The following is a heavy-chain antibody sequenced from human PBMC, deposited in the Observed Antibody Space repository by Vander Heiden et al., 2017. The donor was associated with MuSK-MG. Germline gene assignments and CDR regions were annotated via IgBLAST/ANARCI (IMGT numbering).Heavy chain of an antibody. CDR2: ISSSSSYI. V-gene: IGHV3-21*01. CDR1: GFTFSSYS. CDR3: ARDQGRIYGY. D-gene: IGHD3-10*01. Sequence: EVQLVESGGGLVKPGGSLRLSLAASGFTFSSYSMNWVRQAPGKGLEWVSSISSSSSYIYYADSVKGRFTISRDNAKNSLYLQMNSLRAEDTAVYYCARDQGRIYGYWGQGTLVTVSS. J-gene: IGHJ4*02.